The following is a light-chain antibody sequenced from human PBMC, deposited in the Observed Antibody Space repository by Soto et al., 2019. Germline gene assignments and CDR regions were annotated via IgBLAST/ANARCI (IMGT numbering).Light chain of an antibody. Sequence: DIQITPSPSTLSASVGGRITIACRASQSISSWLAWYQQKPGKAPKLLIYDASSLESGVPSRFSGSGSGTDFTLTISSLEPEDFGVYYCQHRSIWPVSFGQGTRLENK. V-gene: IGKV1-5*01. CDR3: QHRSIWPVS. J-gene: IGKJ5*01. CDR2: DAS. CDR1: QSISSW.